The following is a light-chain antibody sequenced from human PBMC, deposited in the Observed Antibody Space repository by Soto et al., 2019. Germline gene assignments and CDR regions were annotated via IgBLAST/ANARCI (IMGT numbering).Light chain of an antibody. V-gene: IGKV1-33*01. CDR1: QSISNS. CDR3: QQYDNLPIA. CDR2: DVS. Sequence: DVQMTQSPSSLSASVGDRVSIACRATQSISNSLNWYKQNPGKAPELLIYDVSNLETGVPSRFSGSGSGTDFTFTISSLQPEDIATYYCQQYDNLPIAFGQGTRLEIK. J-gene: IGKJ5*01.